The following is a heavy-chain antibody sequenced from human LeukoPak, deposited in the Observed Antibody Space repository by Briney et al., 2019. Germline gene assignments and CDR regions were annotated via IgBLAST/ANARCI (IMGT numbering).Heavy chain of an antibody. CDR2: IYYSGST. D-gene: IGHD2-2*01. CDR1: GGSISSYY. J-gene: IGHJ4*02. V-gene: IGHV4-59*12. CDR3: ARGPSEDCSSTSCYVIDY. Sequence: PSETLSLTCTVSGGSISSYYWSWIRQPPGKGLEWIGYIYYSGSTNYNPSLKSRVTISVDTSKNQFSLKLSSVTAADTAVYYCARGPSEDCSSTSCYVIDYWGQGTLVTVSS.